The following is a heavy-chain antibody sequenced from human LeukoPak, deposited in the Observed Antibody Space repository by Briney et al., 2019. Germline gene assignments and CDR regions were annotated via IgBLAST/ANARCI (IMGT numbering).Heavy chain of an antibody. CDR1: GGSISSYY. CDR3: ARGDSSPWYFDL. J-gene: IGHJ2*01. D-gene: IGHD6-13*01. V-gene: IGHV4-59*01. Sequence: PSETLSLTCTVSGGSISSYYWSWIRQPPGKGLEWIGYIYYSGSTNCNPSLKSRVTISVDTSKNQFSLKLSSVTAADTAVYYCARGDSSPWYFDLWGRGTLVTVSS. CDR2: IYYSGST.